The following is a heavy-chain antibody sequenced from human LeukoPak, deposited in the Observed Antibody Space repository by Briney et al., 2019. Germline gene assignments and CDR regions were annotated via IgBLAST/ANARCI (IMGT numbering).Heavy chain of an antibody. J-gene: IGHJ4*02. D-gene: IGHD1-26*01. CDR3: ARDSPGEWELRGEGY. V-gene: IGHV1-18*01. CDR1: GYTFTSYG. CDR2: ISAYNGNT. Sequence: ASVKVSCKASGYTFTSYGISWVRQPPGQGLEWMGWISAYNGNTNYAQKLQGRVTMTTDTSTSTAYMELRSLRSDDTAVYYCARDSPGEWELRGEGYWGQGTLVTVSS.